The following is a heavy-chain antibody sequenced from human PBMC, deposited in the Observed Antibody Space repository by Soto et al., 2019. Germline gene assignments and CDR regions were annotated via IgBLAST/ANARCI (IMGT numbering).Heavy chain of an antibody. CDR2: IYYSGST. D-gene: IGHD6-19*01. V-gene: IGHV4-30-4*01. CDR1: RGSISSGAYY. Sequence: SETLSLTCTVSRGSISSGAYYWSWIRQPPGEGLEWIGYIYYSGSTYYNPSLKSRVTISVDTSKNQFSLKLSSVTAADTAVYYCARVPLLNIAVAGTGWFDPWGQGTLVTVS. CDR3: ARVPLLNIAVAGTGWFDP. J-gene: IGHJ5*02.